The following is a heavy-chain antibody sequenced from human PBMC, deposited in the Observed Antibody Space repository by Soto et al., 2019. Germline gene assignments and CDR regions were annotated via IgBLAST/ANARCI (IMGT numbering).Heavy chain of an antibody. CDR2: IYYSGST. CDR3: ARDFTHNWFDP. V-gene: IGHV4-59*01. J-gene: IGHJ5*02. Sequence: PSETLSLTCTVSGGSISSYYWSWIQQPPGKGLEWIGYIYYSGSTNYNPSLKSRVTISVDTSKNQFSLRLSSVTAADTAVYYCARDFTHNWFDPWGQGTLVTVSS. CDR1: GGSISSYY.